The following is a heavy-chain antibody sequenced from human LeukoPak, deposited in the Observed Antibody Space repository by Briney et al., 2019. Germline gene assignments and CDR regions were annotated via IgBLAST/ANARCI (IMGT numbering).Heavy chain of an antibody. CDR1: GFTSSYYA. CDR3: ARGYSNWNYYFDY. D-gene: IGHD1-7*01. V-gene: IGHV3-74*01. J-gene: IGHJ4*02. Sequence: GGSLRLSCAASGFTSSYYAMNWVRQAPGEGLVWVSRIYSDESTTSYADSVKGRFTVSRDNAKNSLYLHMNSLRAEDTAVYYCARGYSNWNYYFDYWGQGTLVTVSS. CDR2: IYSDESTT.